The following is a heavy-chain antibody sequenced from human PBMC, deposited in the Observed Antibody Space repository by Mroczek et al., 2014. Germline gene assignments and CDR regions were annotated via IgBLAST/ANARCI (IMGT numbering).Heavy chain of an antibody. CDR3: ARDAPXPVLHDSSGSFDY. D-gene: IGHD3-22*01. Sequence: VQLVESGGGLVQPGGSLRLSCAASGFTFSSYWMHWVRQAPGKGLVWVSRINSDGSSTSYADSVKGRFTISRDNAKNTLYLQMNSLRAEDTAVYYCARDAPXPVLHDSSGSFDYWGQGTLVTVSS. J-gene: IGHJ4*02. CDR1: GFTFSSYW. V-gene: IGHV3-74*01. CDR2: INSDGSST.